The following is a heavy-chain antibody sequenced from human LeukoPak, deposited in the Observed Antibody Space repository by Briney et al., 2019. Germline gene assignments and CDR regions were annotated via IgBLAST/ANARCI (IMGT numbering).Heavy chain of an antibody. J-gene: IGHJ4*02. Sequence: ASVKVSCKASGYTFTSYGISWVRQAPGQGLEWMGWISAYNGNTDYAQKLQGRVTMTTDTSTSTAYMELRSLRSDDTAVYYCARVDPSIFVVVPAAAPAFDYWGQGTLVTVSS. CDR3: ARVDPSIFVVVPAAAPAFDY. V-gene: IGHV1-18*01. CDR2: ISAYNGNT. D-gene: IGHD2-2*01. CDR1: GYTFTSYG.